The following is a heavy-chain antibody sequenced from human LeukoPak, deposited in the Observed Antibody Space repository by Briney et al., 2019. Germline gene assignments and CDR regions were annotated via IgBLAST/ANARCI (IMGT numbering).Heavy chain of an antibody. J-gene: IGHJ4*02. CDR2: ISGSGGST. CDR1: GFTFSSYA. V-gene: IGHV3-23*01. Sequence: GGSLRLSCAASGFTFSSYAMSWVRQAPGKGLEWVSAISGSGGSTYYADSVKGRFTIYRDNSKNTMYLQMNSLRAEDTAVYYCAKDRALSSGSYGICDYWGQGTLVTVSS. CDR3: AKDRALSSGSYGICDY. D-gene: IGHD1-26*01.